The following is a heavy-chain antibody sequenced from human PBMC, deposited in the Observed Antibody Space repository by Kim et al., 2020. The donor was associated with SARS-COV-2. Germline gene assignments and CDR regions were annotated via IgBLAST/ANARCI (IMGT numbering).Heavy chain of an antibody. D-gene: IGHD2-15*01. Sequence: DSVKGRFTIPRDNSKNPLYLQMNSLRAEDTAVYYCARDYLVAAKVSYGMDVWGQGTTVTVSS. J-gene: IGHJ6*02. V-gene: IGHV3-30*07. CDR3: ARDYLVAAKVSYGMDV.